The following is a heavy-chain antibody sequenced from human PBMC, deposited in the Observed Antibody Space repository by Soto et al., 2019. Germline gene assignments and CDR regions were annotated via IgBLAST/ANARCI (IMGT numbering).Heavy chain of an antibody. CDR2: ISGSGGST. J-gene: IGHJ4*02. D-gene: IGHD3-3*01. CDR3: VKDVPASITIFGVVIII. V-gene: IGHV3-23*01. Sequence: GGSLRLSCAASGFTFSSYAMSWVRQAPGKGLEWVSAISGSGGSTYYADSVKGRFTISRDNSKNTLYLQMNSLRAEDTAVYYWVKDVPASITIFGVVIIIWGQGTLVTVSS. CDR1: GFTFSSYA.